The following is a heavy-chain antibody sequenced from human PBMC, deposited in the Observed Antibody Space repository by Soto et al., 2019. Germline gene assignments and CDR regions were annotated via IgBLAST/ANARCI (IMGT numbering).Heavy chain of an antibody. J-gene: IGHJ1*01. D-gene: IGHD1-7*01. CDR1: GASVNTGDYY. Sequence: VQLQGSGPGLVKPSQTLSLTCTVSGASVNTGDYYWSYIRQPPGKGREWLGYIFYSGDTYYNPSLKSRATISLNTSRNQFSLTLTSVTGADTAVYYCVGTGTTDDFWGQGTLVTVSS. CDR3: VGTGTTDDF. CDR2: IFYSGDT. V-gene: IGHV4-30-4*01.